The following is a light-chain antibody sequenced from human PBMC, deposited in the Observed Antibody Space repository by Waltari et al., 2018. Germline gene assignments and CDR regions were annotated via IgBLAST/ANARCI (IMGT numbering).Light chain of an antibody. CDR1: TGARTSGHY. J-gene: IGLJ2*01. CDR3: LLYYGGAQGGV. CDR2: STS. V-gene: IGLV7-43*01. Sequence: QTVVTQEPSLTVPPGGTATLTCASSTGARTSGHYQNWFQQKPGQAPRALIYSTSTQLSWTPARFSGSLLGGKAALTLSGVQPEDEAEYYCLLYYGGAQGGVFGGGTKLTVL.